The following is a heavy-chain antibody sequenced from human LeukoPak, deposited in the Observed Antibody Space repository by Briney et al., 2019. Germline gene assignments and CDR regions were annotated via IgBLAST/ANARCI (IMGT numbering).Heavy chain of an antibody. D-gene: IGHD6-13*01. Sequence: SETLSLTCAVSGGSISGGKWWSWVRQPPGKGLEWIGEISHSGNPNYNPSLKSRLTISVDKAKNQFSLNLNSVTAADTAVYYCARDAAAGYSLAYWGQGTLVTVSS. CDR1: GGSISGGKW. J-gene: IGHJ4*02. CDR2: ISHSGNP. V-gene: IGHV4-4*02. CDR3: ARDAAAGYSLAY.